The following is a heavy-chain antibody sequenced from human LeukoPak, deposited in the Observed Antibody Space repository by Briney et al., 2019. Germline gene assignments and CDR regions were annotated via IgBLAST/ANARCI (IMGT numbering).Heavy chain of an antibody. D-gene: IGHD6-13*01. Sequence: SETLSLTCAVSGGSISGGKWWSWVRQPPGKGLEWIGEISHSGNPNYNPSLKSRLTISVDKAKNQFSLNLNSVTAADTAVYYCARDAAAGYSLAYWGQGTLVTVSS. CDR1: GGSISGGKW. J-gene: IGHJ4*02. CDR2: ISHSGNP. V-gene: IGHV4-4*02. CDR3: ARDAAAGYSLAY.